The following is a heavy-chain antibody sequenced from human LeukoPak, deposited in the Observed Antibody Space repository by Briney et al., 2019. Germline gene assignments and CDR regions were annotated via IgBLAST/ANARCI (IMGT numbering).Heavy chain of an antibody. Sequence: GGSLRLSCAASGFTFSSYSMNWVRQAPGKGLEWVSSISSSSSYIYYADSVKGRFTISRDNAKNSLYLQMNSLGAEDTAVYYCAVHSSGYYYEVYWGQGTLVTVSS. V-gene: IGHV3-21*01. J-gene: IGHJ4*02. CDR1: GFTFSSYS. CDR2: ISSSSSYI. D-gene: IGHD3-22*01. CDR3: AVHSSGYYYEVY.